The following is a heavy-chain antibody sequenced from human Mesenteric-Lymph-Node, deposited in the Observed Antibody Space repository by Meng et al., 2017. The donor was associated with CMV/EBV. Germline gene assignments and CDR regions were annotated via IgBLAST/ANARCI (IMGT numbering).Heavy chain of an antibody. Sequence: GSSGSSSSGGDYWSRLRQRPGKGLEWVVYIHDSRTTYSDPSINRRITRTLDAYKSQFSLKMSPVTAAETAVYYCASDGGGIGKGVDYWGQGTLVTVSS. CDR3: ASDGGGIGKGVDY. D-gene: IGHD2-21*01. CDR1: SGSSSSGGDY. CDR2: IHDSRTT. J-gene: IGHJ4*02. V-gene: IGHV4-31*02.